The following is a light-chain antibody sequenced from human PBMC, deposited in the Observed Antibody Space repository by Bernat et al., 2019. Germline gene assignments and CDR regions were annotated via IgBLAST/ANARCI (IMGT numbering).Light chain of an antibody. J-gene: IGKJ2*01. CDR1: LGISNY. Sequence: DIQMTQSPSSLSASVGDRVTITCRASLGISNYLARYQQKPGKVPKLLIYAASTLQSGVPSRSSGSGSGTDFTLTISSLQPEDVATYYCQKYDTAPYTFGQGTKLEIK. V-gene: IGKV1-27*01. CDR2: AAS. CDR3: QKYDTAPYT.